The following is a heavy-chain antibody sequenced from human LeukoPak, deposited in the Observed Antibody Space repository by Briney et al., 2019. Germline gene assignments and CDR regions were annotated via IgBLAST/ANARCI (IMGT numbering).Heavy chain of an antibody. J-gene: IGHJ4*02. CDR3: ARYVVTRGYSFDY. V-gene: IGHV4-39*01. CDR2: IYYSGTT. CDR1: GGSISSSSYY. D-gene: IGHD4-23*01. Sequence: SETLSLTCTVSGGSISSSSYYWGWVRQPPGKGPEWIGTIYYSGTTYYNPSLKSRVTVSVDTSKNQFPLRLSSVTAADTAVYFCARYVVTRGYSFDYWGQGTLVTVSS.